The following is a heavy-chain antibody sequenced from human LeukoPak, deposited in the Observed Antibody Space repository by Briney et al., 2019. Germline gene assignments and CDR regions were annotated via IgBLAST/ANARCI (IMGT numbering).Heavy chain of an antibody. CDR3: ATERGYTSSWARNPFDY. Sequence: ASVKVSCKASGYTFTGYYMHWVRQAPGQGLEWMGWINPNSGGTNYAQNFQGRVTVTRNTSITTAYMQLTSLRFDDTAVCYCATERGYTSSWARNPFDYWGQGTLVTVSS. D-gene: IGHD6-13*01. CDR2: INPNSGGT. V-gene: IGHV1-2*02. J-gene: IGHJ4*02. CDR1: GYTFTGYY.